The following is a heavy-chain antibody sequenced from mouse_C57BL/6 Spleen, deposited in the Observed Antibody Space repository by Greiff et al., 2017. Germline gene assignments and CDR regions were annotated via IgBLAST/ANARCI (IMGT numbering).Heavy chain of an antibody. J-gene: IGHJ3*01. CDR3: ARQDPFAY. V-gene: IGHV5-6*01. Sequence: EVMLVESGGDLVKPGGSLKLSCAASGFTFSSYGMSWVRQTPDKRLEWVATISSGGSYTYYPDSVKGRFTISRDNAKNTLYLQMGSLKSEDTAMYYCARQDPFAYWGQGTLVTVSA. CDR2: ISSGGSYT. CDR1: GFTFSSYG.